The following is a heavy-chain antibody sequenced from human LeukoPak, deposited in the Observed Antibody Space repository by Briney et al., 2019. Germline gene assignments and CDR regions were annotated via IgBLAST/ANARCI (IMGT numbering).Heavy chain of an antibody. CDR2: IYPGDSDT. V-gene: IGHV5-51*01. J-gene: IGHJ4*02. CDR3: ARRNDILTGYTDY. CDR1: GYSFTSYW. Sequence: GESLKISCKGSGYSFTSYWIGWVRQMPGKGLEWMWIIYPGDSDTRYSPSFQGQVTISADKSISTAYLQWSSLKASDTAMYYCARRNDILTGYTDYWGQGTLVTVSS. D-gene: IGHD3-9*01.